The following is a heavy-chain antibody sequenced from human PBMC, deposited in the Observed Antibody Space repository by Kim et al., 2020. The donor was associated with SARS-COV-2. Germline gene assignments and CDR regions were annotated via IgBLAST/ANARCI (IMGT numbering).Heavy chain of an antibody. J-gene: IGHJ6*02. D-gene: IGHD6-13*01. Sequence: SQTLSLTCAISGDSVSSNSAAWHWIRQSPSRGLEWLGRTYYRSKWYNDYAVSVKSRITINPDTSKNQFSLQLNSVTPEDTAVYYCARDLRRIAAAAGVYYYYGMDVWGQGTTVTVSS. CDR3: ARDLRRIAAAAGVYYYYGMDV. V-gene: IGHV6-1*01. CDR1: GDSVSSNSAA. CDR2: TYYRSKWYN.